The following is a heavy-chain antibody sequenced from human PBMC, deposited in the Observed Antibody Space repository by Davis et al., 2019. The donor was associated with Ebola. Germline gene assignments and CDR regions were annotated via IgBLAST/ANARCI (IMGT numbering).Heavy chain of an antibody. CDR3: ARGHGSSPDNWFDP. CDR1: GFIFSSYE. CDR2: ISSSGSTI. D-gene: IGHD1-26*01. J-gene: IGHJ5*02. V-gene: IGHV3-48*03. Sequence: GESLKISCAASGFIFSSYEMNWVRQAPGKGLEWVSYISSSGSTIYYADSVKGRFTISRDNAKNTLYLQMNSLRAEDTAVYYCARGHGSSPDNWFDPWGQGTLVTVSS.